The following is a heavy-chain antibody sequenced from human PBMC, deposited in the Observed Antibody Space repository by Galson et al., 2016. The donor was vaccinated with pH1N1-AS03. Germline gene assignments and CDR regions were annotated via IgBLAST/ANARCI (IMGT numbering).Heavy chain of an antibody. CDR3: ARAFGRGYEARLLDF. D-gene: IGHD5-12*01. J-gene: IGHJ4*02. CDR1: GFTFHDYA. Sequence: SLRLSCAASGFTFHDYAMHWVRQAPGKGPEWVSGIAWNSGITGYGDSVKGRFTLSRDNDKNSLYLQMNSLKPEDTALYYCARAFGRGYEARLLDFWVQGTLFTVSS. V-gene: IGHV3-9*01. CDR2: IAWNSGIT.